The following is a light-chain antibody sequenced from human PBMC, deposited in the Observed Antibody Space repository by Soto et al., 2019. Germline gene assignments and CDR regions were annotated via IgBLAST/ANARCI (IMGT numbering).Light chain of an antibody. V-gene: IGKV1-5*01. CDR1: QSISSW. J-gene: IGKJ1*01. CDR3: QLYNRYRT. Sequence: DIQMTQSPSTLSASVGDRVTITCRASQSISSWLAWYQQKPGKAPKLLIYDASSLESGVPSRFSGSGSGTEFSLTISSLQPDDFATYYCQLYNRYRTFAQGTKVDIK. CDR2: DAS.